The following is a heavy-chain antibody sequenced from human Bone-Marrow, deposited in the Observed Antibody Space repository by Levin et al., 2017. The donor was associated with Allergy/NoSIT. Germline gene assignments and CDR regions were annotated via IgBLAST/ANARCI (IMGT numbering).Heavy chain of an antibody. CDR2: IYYSGST. V-gene: IGHV4-39*07. CDR3: ARGEGGDGYNVGGFDY. Sequence: SQTLSLTCTVSGGSISSSSYYWGWIRQPPGKGLEWIGSIYYSGSTYYNPSLKSRVTISVDTSKNQFSLKLSSVTAADTAVYYCARGEGGDGYNVGGFDYWGQGTLVTVSS. CDR1: GGSISSSSYY. J-gene: IGHJ4*02. D-gene: IGHD5-24*01.